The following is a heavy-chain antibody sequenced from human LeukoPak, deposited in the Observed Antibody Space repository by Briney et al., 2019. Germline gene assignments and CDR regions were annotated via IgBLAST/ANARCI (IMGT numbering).Heavy chain of an antibody. V-gene: IGHV3-30*18. CDR2: ISYDGSNK. CDR1: GFTFSSYG. Sequence: GRSLRLSCAASGFTFSSYGMHWVRQAPGKGLEWVAVISYDGSNKYYADSVKGRFTISRDNSKNTLYLQMNSLRAEDTVVYYCAKDRGSGSTSCYLCYYYYGMDVWGQGTTVTVSS. J-gene: IGHJ6*02. D-gene: IGHD2-2*01. CDR3: AKDRGSGSTSCYLCYYYYGMDV.